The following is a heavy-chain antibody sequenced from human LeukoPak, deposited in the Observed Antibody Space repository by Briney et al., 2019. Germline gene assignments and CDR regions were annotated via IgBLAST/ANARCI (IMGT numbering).Heavy chain of an antibody. D-gene: IGHD3-22*01. CDR1: EFTFSSYA. Sequence: GGSLRLSCAASEFTFSSYAMSWVRQAPGKGLEWVSTISGSGGSTYYADSVKGRFIISRDNSKNTLYLQMNSLRVEDTAIYYCAKGHSSGYYFFDYWGQGTLVTVSS. V-gene: IGHV3-23*01. CDR2: ISGSGGST. J-gene: IGHJ4*02. CDR3: AKGHSSGYYFFDY.